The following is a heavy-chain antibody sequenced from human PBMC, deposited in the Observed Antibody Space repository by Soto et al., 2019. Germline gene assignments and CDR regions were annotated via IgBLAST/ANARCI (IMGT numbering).Heavy chain of an antibody. V-gene: IGHV3-66*01. D-gene: IGHD3-16*01. Sequence: EVQLVEAGGGLVQPGGSLRLSCAASGLTVSIKYMSCVRQAPGKGLEWVSVIYSGGSTSYADSVRGGVTISRDNSKNTVNIQMNSRRAADTAVYYCSRDSWAADYWGQGTPVTVSS. J-gene: IGHJ4*02. CDR1: GLTVSIKY. CDR2: IYSGGST. CDR3: SRDSWAADY.